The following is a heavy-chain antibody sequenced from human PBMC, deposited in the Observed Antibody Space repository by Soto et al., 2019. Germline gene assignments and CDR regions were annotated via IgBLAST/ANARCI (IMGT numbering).Heavy chain of an antibody. D-gene: IGHD3-9*01. CDR3: TTYTISLGYYYYYYYMDV. Sequence: EVQLVESGGGLVKPGGSLRLSCAASGFTFSNAWMSWVRQAPGKGLEWVGRIKSKTDGGTTDYAAPVKGRFTISRDESKNTLYLQMNSLKTEDTAVYYCTTYTISLGYYYYYYYMDVWGKGTTVTVSS. J-gene: IGHJ6*03. CDR1: GFTFSNAW. CDR2: IKSKTDGGTT. V-gene: IGHV3-15*01.